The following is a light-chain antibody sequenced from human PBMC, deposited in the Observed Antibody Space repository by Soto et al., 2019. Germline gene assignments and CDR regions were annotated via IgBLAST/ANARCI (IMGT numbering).Light chain of an antibody. CDR3: CSYAGSSPYV. J-gene: IGLJ1*01. V-gene: IGLV2-23*02. Sequence: QAVVTQPASVSGSPGQSITISCTGTSSDVGSYNLVSWYQQHPGKAPKLMIYEVSKRPSGVSNRCSGSKSGNTASLTISGLQAEDEADYYCCSYAGSSPYVFGTGTKLTVL. CDR1: SSDVGSYNL. CDR2: EVS.